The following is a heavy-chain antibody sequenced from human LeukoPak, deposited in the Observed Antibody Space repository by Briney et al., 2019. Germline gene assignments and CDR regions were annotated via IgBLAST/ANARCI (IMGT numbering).Heavy chain of an antibody. J-gene: IGHJ4*02. V-gene: IGHV3-7*01. D-gene: IGHD1-26*01. CDR1: GFTFTRNW. Sequence: GGSLRLSCAASGFTFTRNWMSWVRQTPGRGLEWVAHIKQDGSEKYYVGSVKGRFTISRDNARNSLSLQMNSLRAEDTAVYYCAIAEAYSGTFWGQGTQVTASS. CDR2: IKQDGSEK. CDR3: AIAEAYSGTF.